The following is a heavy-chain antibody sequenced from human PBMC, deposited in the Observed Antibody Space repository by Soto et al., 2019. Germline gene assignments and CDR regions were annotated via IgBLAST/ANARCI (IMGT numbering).Heavy chain of an antibody. CDR1: GFTFSSYW. CDR3: ARDPPYYDILTGYPYYYYGMDV. D-gene: IGHD3-9*01. CDR2: INSDGSST. J-gene: IGHJ6*02. Sequence: GGSLRLSCAASGFTFSSYWMHWVRQAPGKGLVWVSRINSDGSSTSYADSVKGRFTISRDNAKNTLYLQMNSLRAEDTAVYYCARDPPYYDILTGYPYYYYGMDVWGQGTTVTV. V-gene: IGHV3-74*01.